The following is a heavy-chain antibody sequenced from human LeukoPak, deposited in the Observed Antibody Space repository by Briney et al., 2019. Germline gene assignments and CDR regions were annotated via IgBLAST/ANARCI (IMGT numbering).Heavy chain of an antibody. Sequence: GASVKVSCKASGYTFTGYYMHWVRQAPGQGLEWIGMINPNSGGTTYAQKFQGRVTMTGDTSISTAYMELSRLRSDDTAVYYCAINMVRRYCQHWGQGTLVTVSS. D-gene: IGHD3-10*01. V-gene: IGHV1-2*02. CDR2: INPNSGGT. J-gene: IGHJ1*01. CDR1: GYTFTGYY. CDR3: AINMVRRYCQH.